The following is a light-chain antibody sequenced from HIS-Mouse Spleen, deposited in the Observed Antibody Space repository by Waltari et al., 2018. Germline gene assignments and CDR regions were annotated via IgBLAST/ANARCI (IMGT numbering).Light chain of an antibody. Sequence: QSALTQPASVSGSPGQSIPISCTGTSSSVGSYNLVSWYQKHPGKAPKLMIYEGSKRPSGVSNRFSGSKSGNTASLTISGLQAEDEADYYCCSYAGSSTFVVFGGGTKLTVL. CDR3: CSYAGSSTFVV. CDR1: SSSVGSYNL. J-gene: IGLJ2*01. V-gene: IGLV2-23*01. CDR2: EGS.